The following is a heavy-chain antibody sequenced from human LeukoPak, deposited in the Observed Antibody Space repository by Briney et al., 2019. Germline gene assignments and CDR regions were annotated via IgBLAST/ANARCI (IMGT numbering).Heavy chain of an antibody. J-gene: IGHJ3*02. CDR1: GFTFSSYA. CDR2: ISSNGGST. CDR3: VKTGYCSSTSCIGAFDI. D-gene: IGHD2-2*03. Sequence: GGSLRLSCSASGFTFSSYAMHWVRQAPGKGLEYVSAISSNGGSTYYADSVKGRFTISRDNSKNTLYLQMSGLRAEDTAVYYCVKTGYCSSTSCIGAFDIWGQGTMVTVSS. V-gene: IGHV3-64D*06.